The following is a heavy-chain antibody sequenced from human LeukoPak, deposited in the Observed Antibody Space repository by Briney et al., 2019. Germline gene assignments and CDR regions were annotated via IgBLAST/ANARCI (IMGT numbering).Heavy chain of an antibody. CDR3: AKATGTLGA. J-gene: IGHJ5*02. CDR1: GFTFSSYE. V-gene: IGHV3-23*01. CDR2: ISNSDGNT. Sequence: PGGSLRLSCAASGFTFSSYEMNWVRQAPGKGLEWVSTISNSDGNTYYADSVKGRFTISRDNSKNTLYLQVNSLTAEDTAVYYCAKATGTLGAWGQGTLVTVSS. D-gene: IGHD1-1*01.